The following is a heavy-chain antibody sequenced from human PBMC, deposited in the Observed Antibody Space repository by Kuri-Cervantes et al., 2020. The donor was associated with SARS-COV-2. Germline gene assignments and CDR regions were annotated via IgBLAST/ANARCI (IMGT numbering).Heavy chain of an antibody. J-gene: IGHJ2*01. D-gene: IGHD6-13*01. V-gene: IGHV3-23*01. CDR1: GFNFRACA. CDR2: ISVSGDGT. CDR3: ARGSFASSSWQDWYFDL. Sequence: GGSLRLSCAASGFNFRACAMSWVRQAPGKGLEWVSGISVSGDGTYYAGSVKGRFTISRDDSKNTLYLQMNSLRAEDTAVYYCARGSFASSSWQDWYFDLWGRGTLVTVSS.